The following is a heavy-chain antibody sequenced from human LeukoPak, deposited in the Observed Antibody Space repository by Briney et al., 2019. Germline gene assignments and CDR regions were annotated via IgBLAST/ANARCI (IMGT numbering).Heavy chain of an antibody. CDR3: ARTTDGTADY. V-gene: IGHV1-46*01. J-gene: IGHJ4*02. CDR1: GYTFSRYY. D-gene: IGHD1-14*01. CDR2: INPSGGST. Sequence: GASVKVSCKASGYTFSRYYMHWVRQAPGQGLEWMGIINPSGGSTTYAQKFQGRVTMTRDTSTSAVYMELSSLRSEDTAVYYCARTTDGTADYWGQGTLVTVSS.